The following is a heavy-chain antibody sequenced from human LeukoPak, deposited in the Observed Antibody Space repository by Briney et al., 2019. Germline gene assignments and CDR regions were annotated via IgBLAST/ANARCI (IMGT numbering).Heavy chain of an antibody. CDR2: ISYDGSNK. J-gene: IGHJ5*02. CDR1: GFTFSSYW. Sequence: GGSLRLSCAASGFTFSSYWMSWVRQAPGKGLEWVAVISYDGSNKYYADSVKGRFTISRDNSKNTLYLQMNSLRAEDTAVYYCARALGDGWFDPWGQGTLVTVSS. V-gene: IGHV3-30*03. CDR3: ARALGDGWFDP.